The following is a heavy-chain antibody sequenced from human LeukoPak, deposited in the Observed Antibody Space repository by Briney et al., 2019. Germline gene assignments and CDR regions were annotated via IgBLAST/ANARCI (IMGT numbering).Heavy chain of an antibody. CDR3: AKDMSIAAAGTFDY. CDR2: ISWNSGSI. J-gene: IGHJ4*02. D-gene: IGHD6-13*01. CDR1: GFTFDDYA. Sequence: PGGSLRLSCAASGFTFDDYAMHWVRQAPGKGLEWVSGISWNSGSIGYADSVKGRFTISRDNAKNSLYLQMNSLRAEDMALYYCAKDMSIAAAGTFDYWGQGTLVTVSS. V-gene: IGHV3-9*03.